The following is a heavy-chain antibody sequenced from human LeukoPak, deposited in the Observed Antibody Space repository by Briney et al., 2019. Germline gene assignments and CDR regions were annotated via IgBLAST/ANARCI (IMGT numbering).Heavy chain of an antibody. CDR1: GYTFTSYD. J-gene: IGHJ6*03. Sequence: GASVKVSCKASGYTFTSYDINWVRQATGQGLEWMGWMNPNSGNTGYAQKFQGRVTITRNTSISTAYMELSSLRSEDTAVYYCARGRLVPAAIAYYYYYMDVWGKGTTVTVSS. CDR2: MNPNSGNT. D-gene: IGHD2-2*01. V-gene: IGHV1-8*03. CDR3: ARGRLVPAAIAYYYYYMDV.